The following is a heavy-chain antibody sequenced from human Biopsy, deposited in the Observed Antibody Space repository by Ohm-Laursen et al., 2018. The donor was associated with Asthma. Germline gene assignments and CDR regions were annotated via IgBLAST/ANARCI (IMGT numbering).Heavy chain of an antibody. J-gene: IGHJ5*01. Sequence: SETLSLTCDVYPGSFSGFFWTWIRQSPGKGLEWIGETNERGVTNNNPSLKSRVIISIDTYWNRVSLKLTSVTAADSALYYCARDLAGSCTSASCYGFDSWGQGAQVTVSS. D-gene: IGHD2-2*01. CDR1: PGSFSGFF. CDR2: TNERGVT. V-gene: IGHV4-34*01. CDR3: ARDLAGSCTSASCYGFDS.